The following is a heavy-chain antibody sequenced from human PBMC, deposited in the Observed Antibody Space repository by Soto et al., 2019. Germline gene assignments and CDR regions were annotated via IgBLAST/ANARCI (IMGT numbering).Heavy chain of an antibody. Sequence: QVQLVQSGAEVKKPGASVKVSCKASGYTFTSYAMHWVRQAPGQRLEWKGWINAGNGNTKYSQKFQGRVTITRDTSASTAYMELSSLRSEDTAVYYGARGGLYCTNGVCPIPGYWVQGTLVTVSS. CDR3: ARGGLYCTNGVCPIPGY. CDR1: GYTFTSYA. D-gene: IGHD2-8*01. J-gene: IGHJ4*02. CDR2: INAGNGNT. V-gene: IGHV1-3*01.